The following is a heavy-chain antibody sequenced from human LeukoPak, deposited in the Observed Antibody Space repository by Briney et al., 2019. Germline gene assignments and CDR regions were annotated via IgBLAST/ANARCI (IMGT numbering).Heavy chain of an antibody. D-gene: IGHD3-16*01. Sequence: GGTLTLSCAASGFTVSSNYMSWVRQAPGKGLEWVGRISIKAYGETAEYPARVKGRFTISRDDSKTTLYFQMISLQIEDTGVYYCTTEFWGSSNYWGQGTLVTVSS. V-gene: IGHV3-15*01. J-gene: IGHJ4*02. CDR3: TTEFWGSSNY. CDR2: ISIKAYGETA. CDR1: GFTVSSNY.